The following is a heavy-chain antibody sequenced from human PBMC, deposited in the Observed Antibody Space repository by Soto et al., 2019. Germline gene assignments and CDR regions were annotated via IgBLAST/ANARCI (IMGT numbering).Heavy chain of an antibody. CDR1: GGSISSSSYY. Sequence: PSETLSLTCAVSGGSISSSSYYWGWIRQPPGKGLEWIGSIYYSGSTYYNPSLKSRVTISVDTSKNQFSLKLSSVTAADTAVYYCARHIPVTMIENRFDPWGQGTLVTVS. V-gene: IGHV4-39*01. D-gene: IGHD3-22*01. J-gene: IGHJ5*02. CDR3: ARHIPVTMIENRFDP. CDR2: IYYSGST.